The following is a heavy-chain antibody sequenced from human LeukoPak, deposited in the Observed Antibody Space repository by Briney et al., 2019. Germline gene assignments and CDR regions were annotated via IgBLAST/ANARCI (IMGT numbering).Heavy chain of an antibody. CDR2: INHSGST. D-gene: IGHD3-10*01. CDR1: GGSFSGYY. J-gene: IGHJ5*02. V-gene: IGHV4-34*01. CDR3: AGGLSPESTIMVRGVLRRPPLWFDP. Sequence: SETLCLTCAVYGGSFSGYYWSWIRQPPGKGLEWIGEINHSGSTNYNPSLKSRVTISVDTSKNQFSLKLSSVTAADTAVYYCAGGLSPESTIMVRGVLRRPPLWFDPWGQGTLVTVSS.